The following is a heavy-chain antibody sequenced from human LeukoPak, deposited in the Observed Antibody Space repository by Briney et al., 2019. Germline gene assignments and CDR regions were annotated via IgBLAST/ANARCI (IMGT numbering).Heavy chain of an antibody. J-gene: IGHJ4*02. CDR3: ARESPRSDFWSGHGGIYYFDY. CDR1: GGSFSGYY. CDR2: INHSGST. V-gene: IGHV4-34*01. Sequence: SETLSLTCAVYGGSFSGYYWSWIRQPPGKGLEWIGEINHSGSTNYNPSLKSRVTISVDTSKNQFSLKLSSVTAADTAVYYCARESPRSDFWSGHGGIYYFDYWGEGTLVTVSS. D-gene: IGHD3-3*01.